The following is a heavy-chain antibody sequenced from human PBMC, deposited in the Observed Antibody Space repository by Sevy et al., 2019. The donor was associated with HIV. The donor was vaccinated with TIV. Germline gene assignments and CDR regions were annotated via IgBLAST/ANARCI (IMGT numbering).Heavy chain of an antibody. CDR1: GDSVSSNSAA. J-gene: IGHJ4*02. Sequence: SQTLSLTCAISGDSVSSNSAAWNWIRQSPSRGLEWLGRTYYRAKWYNDYAVSVKSRITINPDTSKNQFSLQLNSVTPEETAVYYCARDAEPMLDIVVVVAAFDYWGQGTLVTVSS. CDR3: ARDAEPMLDIVVVVAAFDY. CDR2: TYYRAKWYN. D-gene: IGHD2-15*01. V-gene: IGHV6-1*01.